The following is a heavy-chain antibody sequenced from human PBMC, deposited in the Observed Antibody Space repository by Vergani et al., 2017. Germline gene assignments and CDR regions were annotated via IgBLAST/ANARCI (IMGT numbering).Heavy chain of an antibody. Sequence: QVQLQQWGAGLLKPSETLSLTCAVYGGSFSGYYWSWIRQPPGKGLEWIGEITHSGSTNYNPSLKSRVTISVDPYKNQFSLKLSSVTAADTAVYYCAGVGILGYCSSTSCYDGYGGQGTLVTVSS. CDR3: AGVGILGYCSSTSCYDGY. J-gene: IGHJ4*02. CDR2: ITHSGST. V-gene: IGHV4-34*01. D-gene: IGHD2-2*01. CDR1: GGSFSGYY.